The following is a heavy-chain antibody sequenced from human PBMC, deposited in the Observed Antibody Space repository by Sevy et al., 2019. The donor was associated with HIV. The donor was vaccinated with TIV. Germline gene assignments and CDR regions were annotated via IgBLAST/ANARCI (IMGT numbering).Heavy chain of an antibody. J-gene: IGHJ4*02. V-gene: IGHV3-30*18. CDR3: AKDRDGYNRRPDY. CDR2: ISYDGSNK. CDR1: GFTFSSYG. Sequence: GGSLRLSCAASGFTFSSYGMHWVRQAPGKGLEWVAVISYDGSNKYYAHSVKGRFTISRDNSKNTLYLQMNSLRAEDTAVYYCAKDRDGYNRRPDYWGQGTLVTVSS. D-gene: IGHD5-12*01.